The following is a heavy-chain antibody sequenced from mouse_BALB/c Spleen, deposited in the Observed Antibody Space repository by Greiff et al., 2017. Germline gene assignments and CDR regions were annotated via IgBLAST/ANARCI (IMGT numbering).Heavy chain of an antibody. J-gene: IGHJ3*01. V-gene: IGHV3-2*02. CDR3: ARKYGTMAWFAY. Sequence: DVKLVESGPGLVKPSQSLSLTCTVTGYSITSDYAWNWIRQFPGNKLEWMGYISYSGSTSYNPSLKSRISITRDTSKNQFFLQLNSVTTEDTATYYCARKYGTMAWFAYWGQGTLVTVSA. CDR1: GYSITSDYA. D-gene: IGHD2-10*02. CDR2: ISYSGST.